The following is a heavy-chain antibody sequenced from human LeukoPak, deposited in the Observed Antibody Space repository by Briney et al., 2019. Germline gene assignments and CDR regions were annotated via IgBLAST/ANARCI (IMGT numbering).Heavy chain of an antibody. CDR3: ASQGDTVTTNY. J-gene: IGHJ4*02. D-gene: IGHD4-17*01. V-gene: IGHV4-30-2*03. CDR1: GGSISSGGHS. Sequence: SETLSLTCTVSGGSISSGGHSWSWIRQPPGKGLEWIGYIYHSGSGSTYYNPSLKSRVTISVDTSKNQFSLKLSSVTAADTAVYYCASQGDTVTTNYWGQGTLVTVSS. CDR2: IYHSGSGST.